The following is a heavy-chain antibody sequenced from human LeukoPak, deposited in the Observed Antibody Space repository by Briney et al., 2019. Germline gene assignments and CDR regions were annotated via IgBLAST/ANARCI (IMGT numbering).Heavy chain of an antibody. V-gene: IGHV3-21*01. CDR3: ARASVAAAGTWYFDY. Sequence: PGGSLRLSCAASGFTFSSYSMNWVRQAPGKGLEWVSSISSSSSYIYYADSVKGRFTISRDNAKNSLYLQMNSLRAEDTAVYYCARASVAAAGTWYFDYWGQGTLVTVSS. CDR1: GFTFSSYS. D-gene: IGHD6-13*01. J-gene: IGHJ4*02. CDR2: ISSSSSYI.